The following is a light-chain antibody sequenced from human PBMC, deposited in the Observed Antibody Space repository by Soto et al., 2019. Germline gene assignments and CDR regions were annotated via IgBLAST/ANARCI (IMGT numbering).Light chain of an antibody. V-gene: IGKV3-11*01. J-gene: IGKJ5*01. Sequence: EIVLTQSPATLSLSPGARAPLSCRASQSVTRYLAWYQQKPGQAPRLLISGASTRATGVPDRFSGSGSGTDFTLTISRLEPEDFAVYYCQQRQYWPPITFGQGTRLEIK. CDR3: QQRQYWPPIT. CDR2: GAS. CDR1: QSVTRY.